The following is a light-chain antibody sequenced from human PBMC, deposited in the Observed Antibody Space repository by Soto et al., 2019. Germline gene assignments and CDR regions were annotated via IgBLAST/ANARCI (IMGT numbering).Light chain of an antibody. CDR1: QGLVYSDGNIY. CDR3: MQGTHWPPWT. J-gene: IGKJ1*01. Sequence: DVVMTQSPLSLPVTLGQPASISCRSSQGLVYSDGNIYLNWFQQRPGQSPRRLIYKVSNRDSGVPDRFSGSGSGTNFTLKISRVEAEDVGVYYCMQGTHWPPWTFGQGTKVEI. CDR2: KVS. V-gene: IGKV2-30*01.